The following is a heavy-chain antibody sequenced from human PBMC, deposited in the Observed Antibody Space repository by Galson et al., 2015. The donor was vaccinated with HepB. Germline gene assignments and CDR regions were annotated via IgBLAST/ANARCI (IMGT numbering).Heavy chain of an antibody. CDR1: GGTFSSYA. V-gene: IGHV1-69*13. J-gene: IGHJ5*02. D-gene: IGHD1-26*01. CDR3: ARRMPATVFDP. CDR2: IIPIFGTT. Sequence: SVKVSCKASGGTFSSYAICWVRQAPGQGLEWMGGIIPIFGTTNYAQKSQGRVTITADESTSTAYMELSSLRSEGTAVYYCARRMPATVFDPWGQGTLVTVSS.